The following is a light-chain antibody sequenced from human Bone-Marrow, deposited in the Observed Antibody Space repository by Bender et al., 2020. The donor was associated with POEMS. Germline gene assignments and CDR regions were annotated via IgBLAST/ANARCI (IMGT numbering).Light chain of an antibody. J-gene: IGLJ2*01. CDR1: NIGYKS. CDR2: DDA. CDR3: QAWDSNTAVV. V-gene: IGLV3-21*03. Sequence: SYVLTQPPSVSVAPGKTASITCGGNNIGYKSVHWYQQKPGQAPVLVVYDDADRPSGIPDRFSGSNSGNTATLTISGTQALDEADYYCQAWDSNTAVVFGGGTKLTVL.